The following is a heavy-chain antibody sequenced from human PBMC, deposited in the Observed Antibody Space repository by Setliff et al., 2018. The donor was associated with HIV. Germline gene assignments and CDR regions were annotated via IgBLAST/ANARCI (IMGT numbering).Heavy chain of an antibody. Sequence: GASVKVSCKASGFNFTNYYIHWVRQAPGEGLEWVGVINASGDKTNYAQKFQGRPIITKDTSTSTVYMELSSLRSDDTAVYYCGRDYRSWIRAIGYWGQGTLVTVSS. V-gene: IGHV1-46*03. D-gene: IGHD5-12*01. CDR1: GFNFTNYY. J-gene: IGHJ4*02. CDR3: GRDYRSWIRAIGY. CDR2: INASGDKT.